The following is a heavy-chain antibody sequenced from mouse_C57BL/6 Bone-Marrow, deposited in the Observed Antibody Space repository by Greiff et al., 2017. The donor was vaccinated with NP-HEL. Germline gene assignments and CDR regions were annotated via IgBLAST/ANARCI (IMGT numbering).Heavy chain of an antibody. Sequence: VQLQQSGAELVRPGASVKLSCTASGFNIKDDYMHWVKQRPEQGLEWIGWIDPENGDTEYASKFQGKATITADTSSNTAYLQLSSLTSEDTAVYYCTPIYDGYRDAMDYWGQGTSVTVSS. CDR3: TPIYDGYRDAMDY. V-gene: IGHV14-4*01. D-gene: IGHD2-3*01. CDR2: IDPENGDT. J-gene: IGHJ4*01. CDR1: GFNIKDDY.